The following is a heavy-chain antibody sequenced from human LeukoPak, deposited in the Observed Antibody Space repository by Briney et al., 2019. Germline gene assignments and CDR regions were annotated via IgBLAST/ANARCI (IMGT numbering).Heavy chain of an antibody. CDR2: ISSGSSTI. V-gene: IGHV3-48*02. CDR3: ARGGLEWLSY. D-gene: IGHD6-19*01. J-gene: IGHJ4*02. Sequence: GETRRLSCAASGFNFRTYSMNWVRQPPGKGLEWVSYISSGSSTIYYAHSLKGRFTISRDNAKNSLYLQMNSLRDEDTAVYYCARGGLEWLSYWGQGTLVTVS. CDR1: GFNFRTYS.